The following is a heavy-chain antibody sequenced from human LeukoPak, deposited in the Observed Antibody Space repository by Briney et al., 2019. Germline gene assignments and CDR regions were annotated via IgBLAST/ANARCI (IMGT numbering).Heavy chain of an antibody. D-gene: IGHD1-14*01. CDR2: IYYSGST. V-gene: IGHV4-39*01. Sequence: SETLTLSCTVSGGSISRSSYYWGWIRQPPGKGLEWIGSIYYSGSTFYNPSLKSRVTISVETSKNQYSVTLRSVTAADTALYYCARLSEKPGYNRFAPWGQGTLVTVSA. CDR1: GGSISRSSYY. J-gene: IGHJ5*02. CDR3: ARLSEKPGYNRFAP.